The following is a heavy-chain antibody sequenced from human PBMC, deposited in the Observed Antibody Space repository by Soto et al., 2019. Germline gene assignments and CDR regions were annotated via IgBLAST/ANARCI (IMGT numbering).Heavy chain of an antibody. V-gene: IGHV1-46*01. J-gene: IGHJ4*02. CDR3: ARNVNSGLDY. CDR2: IDPAGGST. CDR1: GYTFTTYY. D-gene: IGHD1-26*01. Sequence: QVQLVQSGAEVKEPGASVKASCKASGYTFTTYYIHWVRQAPGQGLEWMGRIDPAGGSTSYAQKFQGRVTMTRDTATSTAYMELSSLRSEDTAVYYCARNVNSGLDYWGQGTLVPISS.